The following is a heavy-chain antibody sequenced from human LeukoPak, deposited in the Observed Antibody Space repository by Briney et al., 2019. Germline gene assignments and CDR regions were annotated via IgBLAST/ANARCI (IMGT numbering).Heavy chain of an antibody. CDR2: IGGSNGIT. V-gene: IGHV3-23*01. CDR3: ARNGNSGWGYFDY. J-gene: IGHJ4*02. Sequence: GGSLRLSCAASRFTFNSYAMSWVRQAPGKGLEWVSVIGGSNGITFYVGSVKGRFTISRDNSKDTLYLQMNSLRAEDTAVYYCARNGNSGWGYFDYWGQGTLATVSS. CDR1: RFTFNSYA. D-gene: IGHD5-12*01.